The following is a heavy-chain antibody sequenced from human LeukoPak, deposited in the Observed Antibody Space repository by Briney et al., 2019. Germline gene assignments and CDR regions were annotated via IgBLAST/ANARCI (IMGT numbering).Heavy chain of an antibody. CDR3: ASRQRDQTYLDY. V-gene: IGHV1-69*10. J-gene: IGHJ4*02. CDR1: GGTFSSYA. CDR2: IIPILGIA. Sequence: ASVKVSCKASGGTFSSYAISWVRQAPGQGLEWMGRIIPILGIANYAQKFQGRVTITADKSTSTAYMELSSLRSEDTAVYYCASRQRDQTYLDYWGEETLLTVSS.